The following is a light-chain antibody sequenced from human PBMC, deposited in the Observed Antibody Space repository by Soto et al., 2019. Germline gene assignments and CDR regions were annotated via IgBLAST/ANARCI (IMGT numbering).Light chain of an antibody. V-gene: IGKV1-5*01. CDR1: QSISSW. Sequence: DIQMTQSPSTLSASVGDRVTITCRASQSISSWLAWYQQKPGKAPKLLFYDASSLDSGVPSRFSGSGSGTEFTLTISSLQPDDFATYYCQQYNNYSWTFGQGTKVEIK. CDR2: DAS. CDR3: QQYNNYSWT. J-gene: IGKJ1*01.